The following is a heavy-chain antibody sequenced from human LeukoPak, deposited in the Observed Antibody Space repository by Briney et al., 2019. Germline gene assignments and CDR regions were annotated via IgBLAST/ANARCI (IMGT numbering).Heavy chain of an antibody. CDR1: GGSISSYY. CDR2: IYSSGST. V-gene: IGHV4-59*01. CDR3: AREVGEHDDDAFDI. J-gene: IGHJ3*02. Sequence: SETLSLTCTVSGGSISSYYWSWIRRPPGKGLEWIGYIYSSGSTNYNPSLKSRVTISVDTSKNQISLKLSSVTAADTAVYNCAREVGEHDDDAFDIWGQGTMVTVSS. D-gene: IGHD3-16*01.